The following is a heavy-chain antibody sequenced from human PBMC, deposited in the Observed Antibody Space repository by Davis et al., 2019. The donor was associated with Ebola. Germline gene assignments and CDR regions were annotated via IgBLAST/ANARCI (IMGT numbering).Heavy chain of an antibody. CDR3: AKELVGAFDI. D-gene: IGHD6-6*01. CDR2: ISYDGSNK. Sequence: PGGSLRLSCAASGFTFSSYAMHWVRQAPGKGLEWVAVISYDGSNKYYADSVKGRFTISRDNSKNTLYLQMNSLRAEDTAVYYCAKELVGAFDIWGQGTMVTVSS. V-gene: IGHV3-30*04. CDR1: GFTFSSYA. J-gene: IGHJ3*02.